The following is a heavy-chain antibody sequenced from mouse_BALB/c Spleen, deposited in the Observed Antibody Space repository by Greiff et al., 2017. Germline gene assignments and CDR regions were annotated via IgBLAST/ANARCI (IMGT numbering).Heavy chain of an antibody. CDR3: ARITTFAY. CDR1: GFNIKDTY. D-gene: IGHD1-1*01. Sequence: EVMLVESGAELVKPGASVKLSCTASGFNIKDTYMHWVKQRPEQGLEWIGRIDPANGNTKYDPKFQGKATITADTSSNTAYLQLSSLTSEDTAVYYCARITTFAYWGQGTLVTVSA. CDR2: IDPANGNT. J-gene: IGHJ3*01. V-gene: IGHV14-3*02.